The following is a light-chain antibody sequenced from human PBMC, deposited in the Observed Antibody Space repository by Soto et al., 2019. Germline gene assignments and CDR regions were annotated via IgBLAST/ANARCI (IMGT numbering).Light chain of an antibody. J-gene: IGKJ5*01. V-gene: IGKV3-11*01. CDR3: QQRAKWPPLT. CDR2: DAS. CDR1: QSVSVY. Sequence: EIVLTQSPATLSLSPGERATLSCRASQSVSVYLAWYQQKPGQAPRLLIYDASNRATGIPARFSGSGSGTDFTLTISTLEPEDFAVYYCQQRAKWPPLTFGQGTRLEI.